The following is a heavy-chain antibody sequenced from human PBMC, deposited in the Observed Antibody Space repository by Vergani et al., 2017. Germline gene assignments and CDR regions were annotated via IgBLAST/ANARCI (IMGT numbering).Heavy chain of an antibody. J-gene: IGHJ1*01. Sequence: EVQLVESGGVVVQPGGSLRLSCAASGFTFDDYTMHWVRQAPGKGLEWVSLISWDGGSTYYADSVKGRFTISRDNSKNSLYLQMNSLRTEDTALYYCAKDRRLRDSSCYYLQHWGQGTLVTISS. V-gene: IGHV3-43*01. CDR2: ISWDGGST. CDR1: GFTFDDYT. D-gene: IGHD3-22*01. CDR3: AKDRRLRDSSCYYLQH.